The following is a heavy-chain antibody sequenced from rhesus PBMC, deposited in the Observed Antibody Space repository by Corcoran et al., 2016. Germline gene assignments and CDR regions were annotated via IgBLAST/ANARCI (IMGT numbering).Heavy chain of an antibody. D-gene: IGHD3-28*01. CDR2: INGNSGST. CDR3: ARFKEVITNSNDY. Sequence: QVQLQESGPGLVKPSETLSLTCAVSGGSFSSYWWSWIRQPPGKGLEWIGEINGNSGSTNYHPCLKSRVTIAKDASKNQFSLKLSSVTAADTAVYYCARFKEVITNSNDYWGQGVLVTVSS. J-gene: IGHJ4*01. V-gene: IGHV4-80*01. CDR1: GGSFSSYW.